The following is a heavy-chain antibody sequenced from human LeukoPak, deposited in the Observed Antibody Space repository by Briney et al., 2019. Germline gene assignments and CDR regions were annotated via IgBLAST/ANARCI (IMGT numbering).Heavy chain of an antibody. CDR2: IIPIFGTA. CDR1: GGTFSSYA. J-gene: IGHJ5*02. V-gene: IGHV1-69*05. CDR3: ARDLPDGWFDP. Sequence: SVKVSCKPSGGTFSSYAISWVRQAPGQGLEWMGGIIPIFGTANYAQKFQGRVTITTDESTSTAYMELSSLRSEDTAVYYCARDLPDGWFDPWGQGTLVTVSS. D-gene: IGHD1-14*01.